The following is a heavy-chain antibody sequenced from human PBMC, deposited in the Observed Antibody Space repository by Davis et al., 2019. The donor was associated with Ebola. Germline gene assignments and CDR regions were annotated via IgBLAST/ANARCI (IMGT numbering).Heavy chain of an antibody. V-gene: IGHV1-69*13. CDR1: GGTFSGNA. D-gene: IGHD3-22*01. CDR3: ATSPRGLSFYYYLEL. J-gene: IGHJ1*01. Sequence: SVKVSCKASGGTFSGNAVSWVRQAPGQRLEWMGRITPIFGTTDYAQNFQGRVTMTADESTTTAYLELSSLRSEDTAVYYCATSPRGLSFYYYLELWGQGILVTVSS. CDR2: ITPIFGTT.